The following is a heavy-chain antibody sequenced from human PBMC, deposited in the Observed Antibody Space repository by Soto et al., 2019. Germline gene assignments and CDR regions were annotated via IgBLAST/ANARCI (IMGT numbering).Heavy chain of an antibody. CDR2: ISDDGSNT. V-gene: IGHV3-30-3*01. CDR3: ERGVQYDVCSAFNTHPNYFDD. Sequence: QVQLVESGGGVVQPGRSLRLSCAASGFTFSRHTMHWVRQAPGKGLEWVAAISDDGSNTYYADSVKGRFTISRDNSKNTLYLQMNSLSSEDTAVHHCERGVQYDVCSAFNTHPNYFDDWGQGNLGTLSS. J-gene: IGHJ4*02. D-gene: IGHD3-3*01. CDR1: GFTFSRHT.